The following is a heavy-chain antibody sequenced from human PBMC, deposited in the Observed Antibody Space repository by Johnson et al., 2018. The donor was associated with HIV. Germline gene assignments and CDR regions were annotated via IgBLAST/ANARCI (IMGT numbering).Heavy chain of an antibody. Sequence: VQLVESGGGVVRPGGSLRLSCAASGFIFDDYGMSWVRQAPGKGLEWVSGINWTGGSTGYADSVKGRVIISSDHAKNSLYLQMNSLRAEDTALYYCARVVLVRLAVAGPSRDAFDIWGQGTMVTV. CDR1: GFIFDDYG. V-gene: IGHV3-20*04. CDR3: ARVVLVRLAVAGPSRDAFDI. D-gene: IGHD6-19*01. J-gene: IGHJ3*02. CDR2: INWTGGST.